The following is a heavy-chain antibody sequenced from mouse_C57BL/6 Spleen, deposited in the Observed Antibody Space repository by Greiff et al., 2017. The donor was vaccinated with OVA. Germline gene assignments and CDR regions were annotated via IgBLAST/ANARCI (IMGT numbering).Heavy chain of an antibody. V-gene: IGHV1-50*01. J-gene: IGHJ2*01. CDR3: ARGDYGSSYVVDY. D-gene: IGHD1-1*01. Sequence: VQLQQSGAELVKPGASVKLSCKASGYTFTSYWMQWVKQRPGQGLEWIGEIDPSDSYTNYNQKFKGKATLTVDTSSSTAYMQLSSLTSEDSAVYYCARGDYGSSYVVDYWGQGTTLTVSS. CDR1: GYTFTSYW. CDR2: IDPSDSYT.